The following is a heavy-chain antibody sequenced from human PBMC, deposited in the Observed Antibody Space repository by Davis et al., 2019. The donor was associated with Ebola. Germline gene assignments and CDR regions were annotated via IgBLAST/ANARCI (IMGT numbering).Heavy chain of an antibody. V-gene: IGHV4-39*01. Sequence: MPSETLSLTCTVSGASISTNSYYWGWIRQPPGKGLEWIGSIDYSGSAYYNPSLQSRVNISVDTSRNQFSLRLSSVTAADTAVYYCARGYGAPYWYFDLWGRGTLVTVSS. CDR3: ARGYGAPYWYFDL. J-gene: IGHJ2*01. D-gene: IGHD4-17*01. CDR2: IDYSGSA. CDR1: GASISTNSYY.